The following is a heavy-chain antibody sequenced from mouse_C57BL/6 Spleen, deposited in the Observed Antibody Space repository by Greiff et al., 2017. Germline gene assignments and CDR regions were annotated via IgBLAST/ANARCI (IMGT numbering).Heavy chain of an antibody. CDR3: ARGGEGN. J-gene: IGHJ2*01. V-gene: IGHV1-53*01. Sequence: VQLQQPGTELVKPGASVKLSCKASGYTFTSYWMHWVKQRPGQGLEWIGNINPSNGGTNYNEKFKSKATPTVDKSSSTAYMQRSSLTAEDSGVCCCARGGEGNWGQERTLTVSS. CDR1: GYTFTSYW. CDR2: INPSNGGT.